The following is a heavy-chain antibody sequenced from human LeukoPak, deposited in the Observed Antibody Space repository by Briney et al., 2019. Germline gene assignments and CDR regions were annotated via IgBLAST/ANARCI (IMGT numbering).Heavy chain of an antibody. D-gene: IGHD2-2*01. CDR2: INPNSGGT. CDR1: GYTFTGYY. J-gene: IGHJ5*02. Sequence: ASVKVSCKASGYTFTGYYMHWVRQAPGQGLEWMGWINPNSGGTNYAQKFQGRVTMTRDTSISTAYMELSRLRSDDTAVYYCARDGRAGGIVVVPAAPTENWFDPWGQGTLVTVSS. CDR3: ARDGRAGGIVVVPAAPTENWFDP. V-gene: IGHV1-2*02.